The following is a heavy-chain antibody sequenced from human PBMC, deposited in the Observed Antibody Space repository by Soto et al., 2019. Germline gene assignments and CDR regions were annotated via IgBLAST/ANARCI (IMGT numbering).Heavy chain of an antibody. Sequence: PSETLSLTCTVSGGSVSSGSYYWSWIRQPPGKGLEWIGYIYYSGSTNYNPSLKSRVTISVDTSKNQFSLKLSSVTAADTAVYYCARELRTTVVTGVRAFDIWGQGTMVTVSS. V-gene: IGHV4-61*01. J-gene: IGHJ3*02. CDR3: ARELRTTVVTGVRAFDI. CDR2: IYYSGST. D-gene: IGHD4-17*01. CDR1: GGSVSSGSYY.